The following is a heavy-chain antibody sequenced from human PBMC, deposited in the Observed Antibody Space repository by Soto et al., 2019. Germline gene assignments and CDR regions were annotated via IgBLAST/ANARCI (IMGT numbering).Heavy chain of an antibody. CDR3: ARDARQHPSYYYHMDV. CDR1: GFTVSSNY. Sequence: EVQLVESGGGLVQPGGSLRLSCAASGFTVSSNYMSWVRQAPGKGLEWVSVIYSGGSTYYADSVKGRFTISRDNSNNTLYLQMNSLRAEDTAVYYCARDARQHPSYYYHMDVWGKGTTVTVSS. J-gene: IGHJ6*03. CDR2: IYSGGST. D-gene: IGHD6-13*01. V-gene: IGHV3-66*01.